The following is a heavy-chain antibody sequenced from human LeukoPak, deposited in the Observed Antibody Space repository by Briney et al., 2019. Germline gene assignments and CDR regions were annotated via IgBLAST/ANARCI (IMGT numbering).Heavy chain of an antibody. V-gene: IGHV3-23*01. CDR1: RFTFSSYA. J-gene: IGHJ4*02. Sequence: PGGSLRLSCTASRFTFSSYAMSWARQAPGKGLEWVSTISSSDDSTYYADSVKGRFTISRDNSKNTVYLQMNSLRDEDTAVYYCARNVGYWGQGTLVTVSS. CDR2: ISSSDDST. CDR3: ARNVGY. D-gene: IGHD1-26*01.